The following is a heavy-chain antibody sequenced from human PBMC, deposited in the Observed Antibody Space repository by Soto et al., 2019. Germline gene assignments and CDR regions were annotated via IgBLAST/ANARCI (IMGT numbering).Heavy chain of an antibody. J-gene: IGHJ4*02. V-gene: IGHV1-46*03. Sequence: QVQLVQSGTEVKKPGASVKLSCKTSGYTFTSNYMHWVRQAPGQGLEWMGMIYPNGGSTNYAQKFQGRFTMTSDTSTTTVYMELSSLTAEDTAVYYCVRDNSGFDYWGQGTLVTVSS. CDR3: VRDNSGFDY. CDR1: GYTFTSNY. D-gene: IGHD6-25*01. CDR2: IYPNGGST.